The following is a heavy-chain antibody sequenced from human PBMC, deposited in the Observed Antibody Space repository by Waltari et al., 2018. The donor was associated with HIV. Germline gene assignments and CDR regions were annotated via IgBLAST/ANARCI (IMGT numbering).Heavy chain of an antibody. J-gene: IGHJ3*02. Sequence: EVQLEQPGAAVKKPGATVKISCKISGYPFTDYYIHWIQQAPGRGLEWVGLVDPEDGEPRFSEKFRDRVTITADRSTETAYLELSSLTSDDTAIYYCARTLTLTFDPFDIWGQGTMVVVSS. V-gene: IGHV1-69-2*01. CDR2: VDPEDGEP. CDR3: ARTLTLTFDPFDI. D-gene: IGHD7-27*01. CDR1: GYPFTDYY.